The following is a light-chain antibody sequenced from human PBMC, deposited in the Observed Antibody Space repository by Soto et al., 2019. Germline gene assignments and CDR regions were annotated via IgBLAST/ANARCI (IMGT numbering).Light chain of an antibody. CDR2: AAS. CDR3: QQLNSYPYT. CDR1: QGISYY. Sequence: DIQLTQSPSFLSASIGDKVTITCRASQGISYYLARYHQKAGRAPKLLIDAASTLQSGVPSRFSGSGSGTEFTLTISSLQPEDFATYYCQQLNSYPYTFGQGTKLEIK. J-gene: IGKJ2*01. V-gene: IGKV1-9*01.